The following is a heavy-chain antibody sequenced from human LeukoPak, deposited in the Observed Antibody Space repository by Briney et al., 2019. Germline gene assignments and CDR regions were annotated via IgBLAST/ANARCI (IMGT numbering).Heavy chain of an antibody. CDR1: GFTFSDSY. CDR2: IGSSNVYT. Sequence: GGSLRLSCTASGFTFSDSYMSWIRQAPGKGLEWISKIGSSNVYTNYADSVKGRFAISRDNAKKSLYLQINTLRAEDTAVYYCVRGPHIAATSYWGQGTLVTVSS. V-gene: IGHV3-11*05. D-gene: IGHD6-25*01. CDR3: VRGPHIAATSY. J-gene: IGHJ4*02.